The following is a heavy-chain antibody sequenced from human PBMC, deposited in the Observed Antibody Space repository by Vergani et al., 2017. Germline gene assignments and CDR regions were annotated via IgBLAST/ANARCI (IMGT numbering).Heavy chain of an antibody. V-gene: IGHV4-61*02. J-gene: IGHJ5*02. CDR2: IYTSGST. CDR1: GGSISSGSYY. D-gene: IGHD2-2*02. CDR3: ARATYVKLLRYCSSTSCYKNWFDP. Sequence: QVQLQESGPGLVKPSQTLSLTCTVSGGSISSGSYYWSWIRQPAGKGLEWIGRIYTSGSTNYNPSLKSRVTMSVDTSKNQFSLKLSSVTAADTAVYYCARATYVKLLRYCSSTSCYKNWFDPWGQGTLVTVSS.